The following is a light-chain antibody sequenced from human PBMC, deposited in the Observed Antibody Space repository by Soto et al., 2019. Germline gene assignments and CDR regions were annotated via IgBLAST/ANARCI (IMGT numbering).Light chain of an antibody. CDR2: GAS. CDR1: QSVSSSY. J-gene: IGKJ1*01. Sequence: EIGLTQSPGTLSLSPGERATLSCRASQSVSSSYLAWYQQKPGQAPRPLIYGASSRAIGIPDRFSGSGSGTDFTLTISRLEPEDFAVYYCQQYGSSPWTFGQGT. V-gene: IGKV3-20*01. CDR3: QQYGSSPWT.